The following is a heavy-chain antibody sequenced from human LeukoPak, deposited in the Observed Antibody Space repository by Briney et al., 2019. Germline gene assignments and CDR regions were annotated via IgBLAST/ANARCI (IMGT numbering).Heavy chain of an antibody. Sequence: SVKVSCKASGGAFSSYAISWVRQAPGQGLEWMGGIIPIFGTANYAQKFQGRVTITADESMSTAYMELSSLRSEDTAVYYCARLGYCSSTICYYYGMDVWGQGTTVTVSS. CDR3: ARLGYCSSTICYYYGMDV. CDR1: GGAFSSYA. CDR2: IIPIFGTA. V-gene: IGHV1-69*01. D-gene: IGHD2-2*01. J-gene: IGHJ6*02.